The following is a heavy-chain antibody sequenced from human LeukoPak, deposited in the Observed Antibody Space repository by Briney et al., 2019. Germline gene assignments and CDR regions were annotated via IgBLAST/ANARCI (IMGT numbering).Heavy chain of an antibody. J-gene: IGHJ4*02. CDR3: ARDVSSGSWWEGETFDY. D-gene: IGHD1-26*01. CDR2: ISAYNGNT. V-gene: IGHV1-18*01. CDR1: GYTFISYG. Sequence: ASVKVSCKASGYTFISYGISWVRQAPGQGLEWMGWISAYNGNTEYTQKLQGRVTVTTDTSTSTAYMELRSLRSDDTAVYYCARDVSSGSWWEGETFDYWGQGTLVIVPS.